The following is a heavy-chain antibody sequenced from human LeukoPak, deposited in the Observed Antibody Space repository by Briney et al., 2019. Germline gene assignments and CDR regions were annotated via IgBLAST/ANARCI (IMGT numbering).Heavy chain of an antibody. D-gene: IGHD2-15*01. CDR1: GYTLTELS. J-gene: IGHJ4*02. CDR3: ATGRWGVVAVTNHRFDY. CDR2: FDPEDGET. Sequence: ASVKVSCKVSGYTLTELSMHWVRQAPGKGLEWMGGFDPEDGETIYAQKFQGRVTMTEDTSTDTAYMELSSLRSEDTAVYYCATGRWGVVAVTNHRFDYWGQGTLVTVSS. V-gene: IGHV1-24*01.